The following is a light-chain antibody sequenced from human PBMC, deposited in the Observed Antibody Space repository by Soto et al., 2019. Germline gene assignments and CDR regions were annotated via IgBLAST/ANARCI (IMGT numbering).Light chain of an antibody. CDR1: SSNIGSGYD. Sequence: QAVVTQPPSVSGAPGQRVTISCTGSSSNIGSGYDVHWYQQLPGAAPKLVIYNNSDRPSGVPDRFSGSKSGTSASLAITGLQAEDEADYYCQAYDISLSGSVFGGGTKLTVL. J-gene: IGLJ2*01. CDR2: NNS. CDR3: QAYDISLSGSV. V-gene: IGLV1-40*01.